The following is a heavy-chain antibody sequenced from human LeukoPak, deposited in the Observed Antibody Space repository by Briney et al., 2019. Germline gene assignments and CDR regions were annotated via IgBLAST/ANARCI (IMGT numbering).Heavy chain of an antibody. J-gene: IGHJ6*03. CDR2: INHSGST. V-gene: IGHV4-34*01. Sequence: SETLSLTCAVYGGSFSGYYWSWLRQPPGRGLEWIGEINHSGSTNYNPSLKSRVTISVDTSKNQFSLKLSSVTAADTAVYYCARDAGIVGAPYYYYYMDVWGKGTTVTVSS. CDR1: GGSFSGYY. D-gene: IGHD1-26*01. CDR3: ARDAGIVGAPYYYYYMDV.